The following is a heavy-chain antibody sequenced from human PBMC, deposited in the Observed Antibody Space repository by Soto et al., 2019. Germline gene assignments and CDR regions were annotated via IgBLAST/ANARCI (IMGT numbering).Heavy chain of an antibody. V-gene: IGHV3-23*01. CDR3: ARDNEGYGILTGYYPDTDDY. Sequence: GGSLRLSCAASGFTFSNYAMSWVRQAPGKGLEWVSLVSATAGTTYYTDSVKGRFTISRDNSKNTLYLQMNSLRAEDTAVYYCARDNEGYGILTGYYPDTDDYWGQGTLVTVSS. D-gene: IGHD3-9*01. J-gene: IGHJ4*02. CDR1: GFTFSNYA. CDR2: VSATAGTT.